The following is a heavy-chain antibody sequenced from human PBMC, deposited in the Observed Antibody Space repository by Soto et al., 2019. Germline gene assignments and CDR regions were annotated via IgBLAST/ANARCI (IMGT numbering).Heavy chain of an antibody. D-gene: IGHD3-3*01. J-gene: IGHJ6*03. CDR1: GFTFSSYS. V-gene: IGHV3-21*01. CDR3: ARDVRFLEWLLSYMDV. CDR2: SSSSSSYI. Sequence: PGGSLRLSCAASGFTFSSYSMKLVRQAPGKGLEWVSSSSSSSSYIYYADSVKGRFTISRDNAKNSLYLQMNSLRAEDTAVYYCARDVRFLEWLLSYMDVWGKGTTVTVSS.